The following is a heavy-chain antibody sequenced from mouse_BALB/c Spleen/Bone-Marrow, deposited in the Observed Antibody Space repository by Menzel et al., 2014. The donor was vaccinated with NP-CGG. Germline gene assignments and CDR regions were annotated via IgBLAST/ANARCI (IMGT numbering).Heavy chain of an antibody. J-gene: IGHJ2*01. V-gene: IGHV5-6-2*01. Sequence: EVKLVESGGGLVKLGGSLELSCAASGFTFSNYYMSWVRQTPEKRLELVAAINTNGGNTFYPDTVKGRFTISRDNAKNTLYLQMSSLKSEDSALYYCARHRQWLSPFDYWGQGTTLTVSS. D-gene: IGHD2-2*01. CDR2: INTNGGNT. CDR3: ARHRQWLSPFDY. CDR1: GFTFSNYY.